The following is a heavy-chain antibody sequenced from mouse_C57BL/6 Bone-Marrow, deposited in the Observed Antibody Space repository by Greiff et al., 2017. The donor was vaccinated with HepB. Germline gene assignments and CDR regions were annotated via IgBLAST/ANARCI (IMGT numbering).Heavy chain of an antibody. CDR3: ASPYYGSSYWYFDV. J-gene: IGHJ1*03. CDR2: IDPANGNT. D-gene: IGHD1-1*01. V-gene: IGHV14-3*01. Sequence: VHVKQSVAELVRPGASVKLSCTASGFNIKNTYMHWVKQRPEQGLEWIGRIDPANGNTKYAPKFQGKATITADTSSNTAYLQLSSLTSEDTAIYYCASPYYGSSYWYFDVWGTGTTVTVSS. CDR1: GFNIKNTY.